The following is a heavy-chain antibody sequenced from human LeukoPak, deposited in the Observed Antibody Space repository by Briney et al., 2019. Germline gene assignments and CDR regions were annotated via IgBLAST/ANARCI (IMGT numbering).Heavy chain of an antibody. CDR2: INPNSGGT. CDR3: ARDIRSMDFWSGYNYYYYYGMDV. CDR1: GYTFTSYY. Sequence: ASVTDSCKASGYTFTSYYMHWVRQAPGQGLEWMGWINPNSGGTNYAQKFQGWVTMTRDTSISTAYMGLSRLRSDDTAVYYCARDIRSMDFWSGYNYYYYYGMDVWGQGTTVTVSS. J-gene: IGHJ6*02. V-gene: IGHV1-2*04. D-gene: IGHD3-3*01.